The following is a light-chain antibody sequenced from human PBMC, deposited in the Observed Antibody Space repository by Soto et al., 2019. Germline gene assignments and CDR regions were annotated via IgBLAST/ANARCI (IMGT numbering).Light chain of an antibody. V-gene: IGLV2-14*03. J-gene: IGLJ3*02. CDR2: AVS. CDR1: SSDVGGYNY. CDR3: NSYTSSSTLWV. Sequence: QSVLTQPASVSGSPGQSITISCTGTSSDVGGYNYVSWYQQYPGKAPKLMIYAVSNRPSGVSNRFSGSKSGNTASLTISGLQAEDEADYYCNSYTSSSTLWVFGGGTKLTVL.